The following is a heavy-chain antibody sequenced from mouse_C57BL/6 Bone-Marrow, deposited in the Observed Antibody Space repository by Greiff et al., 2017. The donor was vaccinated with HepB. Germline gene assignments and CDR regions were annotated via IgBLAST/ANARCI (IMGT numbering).Heavy chain of an antibody. CDR3: ARGITTVVEGWYFDV. D-gene: IGHD1-1*01. CDR2: IFPGSGST. V-gene: IGHV1-75*01. CDR1: GYTFTDYY. J-gene: IGHJ1*03. Sequence: VQLQQSGPELVKPGASVKISCKASGYTFTDYYINWVKQRPGQGLEWIGWIFPGSGSTYYNEKFKGKATLTVDKSSSTAYMLLSSLTSEDSAVYFCARGITTVVEGWYFDVWGTGTTVTVSS.